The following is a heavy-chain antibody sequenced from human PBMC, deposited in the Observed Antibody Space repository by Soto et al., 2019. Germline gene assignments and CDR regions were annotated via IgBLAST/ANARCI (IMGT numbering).Heavy chain of an antibody. CDR1: GGSFSGYY. V-gene: IGHV4-34*01. CDR2: INHSGST. J-gene: IGHJ6*02. CDR3: ARFLRTYGMDV. Sequence: SETLSLTCAVYGGSFSGYYWSWIRQPPGKGLEWIGEINHSGSTNYNPSLKSRVTISVDTSKNQFSLKLSSVTAADTAVYYCARFLRTYGMDVWGQGTTVTVSS. D-gene: IGHD3-3*01.